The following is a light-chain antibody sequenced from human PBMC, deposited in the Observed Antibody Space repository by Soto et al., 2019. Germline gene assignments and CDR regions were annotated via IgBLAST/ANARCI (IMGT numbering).Light chain of an antibody. CDR3: GTWDGSLGAGV. CDR1: GSNIGRNY. J-gene: IGLJ3*02. CDR2: DDN. Sequence: QSVLTQPASLSATPGEKVTISCSGRGSNIGRNYVSWYRQFPGTAPQLLIYDDNNRHSGVPDRMSGSRYGTSASLAIAGLQAGDEADYYCGTWDGSLGAGVFGGGTKLTVL. V-gene: IGLV1-51*01.